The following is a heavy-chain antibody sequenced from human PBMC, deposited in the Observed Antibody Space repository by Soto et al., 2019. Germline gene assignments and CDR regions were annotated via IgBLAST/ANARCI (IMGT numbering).Heavy chain of an antibody. D-gene: IGHD2-8*01. V-gene: IGHV1-18*01. CDR1: GYTFTSYG. CDR3: ARDTVLMVYAIYDNWFDP. CDR2: ISAYNGNT. Sequence: GASVKVSCKASGYTFTSYGISWVRQAPGQGLEWMGWISAYNGNTNYAQKLQGRVTMTTDTSTSTAYMELRSLRSDDTAVYYCARDTVLMVYAIYDNWFDPWGQGTLVTVSS. J-gene: IGHJ5*02.